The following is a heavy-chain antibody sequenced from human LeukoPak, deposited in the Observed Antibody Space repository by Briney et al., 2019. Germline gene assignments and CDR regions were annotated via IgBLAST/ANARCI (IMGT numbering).Heavy chain of an antibody. Sequence: AGGSLRLSCAASGFTFSSYAMSWIRQPPEKGLEWIGYKFYSGSTNYNPSLKSRVTISVDTSKNQFSLKLSSVTAADTAVYYCARDRLGIAVAGDYYYGMDVWGQGTTVTVSS. V-gene: IGHV4-59*01. CDR2: KFYSGST. D-gene: IGHD6-19*01. CDR1: GFTFSSYA. CDR3: ARDRLGIAVAGDYYYGMDV. J-gene: IGHJ6*02.